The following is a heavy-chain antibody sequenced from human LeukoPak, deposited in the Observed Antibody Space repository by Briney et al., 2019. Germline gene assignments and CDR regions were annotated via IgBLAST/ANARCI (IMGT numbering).Heavy chain of an antibody. CDR2: IFYSGNT. D-gene: IGHD3-10*01. Sequence: SETLSLNCTVSGGSISISSYYWGWIRQPPGKGLEWIGSIFYSGNTFYNPSLKSRVTISVDTAKNQFSLKLSSVTAADTSMYFCARHYHYGSGRYTPFDISGQGTTVTVSS. J-gene: IGHJ3*02. CDR1: GGSISISSYY. CDR3: ARHYHYGSGRYTPFDI. V-gene: IGHV4-39*01.